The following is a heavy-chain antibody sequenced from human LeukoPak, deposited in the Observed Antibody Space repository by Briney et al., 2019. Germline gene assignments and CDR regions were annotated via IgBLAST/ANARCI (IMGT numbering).Heavy chain of an antibody. Sequence: ASVKVSCKASGHTANTYGFSWIRQAPGQGLEWIGWIFSYTGQTKFIDKLQGRVTMTTDTSKTIAFLELGSLRSDDTAVYFCANVAKGRFFFYYMDVWGEGTAVTVS. V-gene: IGHV1-18*01. CDR3: ANVAKGRFFFYYMDV. D-gene: IGHD3-3*01. CDR1: GHTANTYG. CDR2: IFSYTGQT. J-gene: IGHJ6*03.